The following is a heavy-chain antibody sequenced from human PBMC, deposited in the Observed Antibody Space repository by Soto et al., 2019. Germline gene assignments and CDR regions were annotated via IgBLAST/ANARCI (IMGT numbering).Heavy chain of an antibody. Sequence: SETLSLTYTVSGCSISSGGYYWSWIRQHPGKGLEWIGYIYYSGNTYYNPSLKSRVSISIDTSKKHFSLKVSSLTAADTAVYYCARAIAAPGTAYYALDVWGQGTTVTVSS. D-gene: IGHD6-13*01. J-gene: IGHJ6*02. CDR2: IYYSGNT. CDR1: GCSISSGGYY. CDR3: ARAIAAPGTAYYALDV. V-gene: IGHV4-31*03.